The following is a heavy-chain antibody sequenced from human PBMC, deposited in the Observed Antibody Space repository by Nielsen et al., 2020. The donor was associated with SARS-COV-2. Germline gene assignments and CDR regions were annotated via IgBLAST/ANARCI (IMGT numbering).Heavy chain of an antibody. CDR1: GFTFSNYT. CDR3: ARDVGLTLPEQFEY. V-gene: IGHV3-30*04. J-gene: IGHJ4*02. D-gene: IGHD1-26*01. CDR2: ISHDGRHK. Sequence: GESLKISCAASGFTFSNYTMHWVRQTPGKGLEWVAVISHDGRHKYYADSVEGRFTVSRDNSQNMLYLQMNSLRGEDRAVYYCARDVGLTLPEQFEYWGQGTLVTVSS.